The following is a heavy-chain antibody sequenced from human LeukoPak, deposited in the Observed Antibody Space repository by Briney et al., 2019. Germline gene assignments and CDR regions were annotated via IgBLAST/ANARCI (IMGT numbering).Heavy chain of an antibody. CDR1: GFTFSSYW. J-gene: IGHJ4*02. D-gene: IGHD5-24*01. CDR3: ALSRDGYNYFDY. CDR2: IKSDVSTT. V-gene: IGHV3-74*01. Sequence: VGTLRLSCAASGFTFSSYWMHWVRQAPGAGLVWVSRIKSDVSTTSYADSVKGRFTISRDNTKSTLYLQMNSLRAEDTAMYYCALSRDGYNYFDYWGQGTLVTASS.